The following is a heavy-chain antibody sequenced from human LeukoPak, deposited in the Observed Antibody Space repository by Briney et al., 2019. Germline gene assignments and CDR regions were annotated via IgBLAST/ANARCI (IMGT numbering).Heavy chain of an antibody. V-gene: IGHV1-58*02. CDR1: GFTFTSSA. CDR2: IVVGSGNT. CDR3: ASKSSSGYYSDAFDI. J-gene: IGHJ3*02. D-gene: IGHD3-22*01. Sequence: GTSVKFSCKASGFTFTSSAMQWVRQARGQRLEWIGWIVVGSGNTNDAQKFQERVTITRDMSTSTAYMELSSLRSEDTAVYYCASKSSSGYYSDAFDIWSQGTMVTVSS.